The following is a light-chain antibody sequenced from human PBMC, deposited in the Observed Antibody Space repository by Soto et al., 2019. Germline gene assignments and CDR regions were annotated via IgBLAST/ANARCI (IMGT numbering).Light chain of an antibody. CDR2: DVT. CDR1: GNDVGAYNY. J-gene: IGLJ1*01. V-gene: IGLV2-11*01. CDR3: CSYAGGYIYL. Sequence: QSVLTQPRSVSGSPGQSVTISCTGTGNDVGAYNYVSWYQHHPGRPPKLMIYDVTKWPSGVPERFSGSKSGNTASLTISGLQADHEADYFCCSYAGGYIYLFGTGTKVTGL.